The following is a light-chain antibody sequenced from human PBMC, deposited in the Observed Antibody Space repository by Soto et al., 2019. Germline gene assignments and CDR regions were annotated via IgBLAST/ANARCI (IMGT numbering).Light chain of an antibody. V-gene: IGKV1-5*03. Sequence: DIPMTQSPSTLSASVGDRVTITCRASQSISSWLAWYQQKPGKAPKLLIYKASSLESGVPSRFSGSGSGTEFTLTISSLQPDDFATYYCQQDNSYPLTVGGGTKVEIK. CDR3: QQDNSYPLT. CDR2: KAS. CDR1: QSISSW. J-gene: IGKJ4*01.